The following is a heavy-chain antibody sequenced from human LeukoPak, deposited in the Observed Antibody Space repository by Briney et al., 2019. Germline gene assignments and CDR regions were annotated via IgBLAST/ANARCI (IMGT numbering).Heavy chain of an antibody. CDR1: GFTFSRFG. Sequence: GGSLRLSCEASGFTFSRFGMHWVPQAPGKGLEWVAVIWYDGSNQDYADSVKGRFTISRDNSKNTLYLQVSSLRAEDTAVYYCARDRWYDGSGYIAAFDYWGQGTLVTVS. CDR3: ARDRWYDGSGYIAAFDY. J-gene: IGHJ4*02. D-gene: IGHD3-22*01. V-gene: IGHV3-33*01. CDR2: IWYDGSNQ.